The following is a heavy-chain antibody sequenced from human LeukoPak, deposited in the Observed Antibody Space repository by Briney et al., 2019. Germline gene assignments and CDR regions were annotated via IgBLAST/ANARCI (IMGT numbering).Heavy chain of an antibody. CDR1: GYTFTGYH. D-gene: IGHD2-2*01. Sequence: ASVKVSRKASGYTFTGYHMHWVRQAPGHGLEWMGWINPNSGGTNYAQKFQGRVTMTRDTSISTAYMELSRLRSDDTAVYYCARGQTSYAWFDPWGQGTLVTVSS. V-gene: IGHV1-2*02. CDR3: ARGQTSYAWFDP. CDR2: INPNSGGT. J-gene: IGHJ5*02.